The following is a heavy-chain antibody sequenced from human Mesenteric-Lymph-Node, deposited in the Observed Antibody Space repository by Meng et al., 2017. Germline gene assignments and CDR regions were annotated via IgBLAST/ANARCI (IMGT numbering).Heavy chain of an antibody. CDR2: IKQDGSEK. Sequence: GGSLRLSCAASGFTFSSYWMSWVRQAPGKGLEWVANIKQDGSEKNYVDSVKGRFTISRDNAKNSLFLQMNSLRDEDTAVYYCARANVEVAGSDYWGQGTLVTVSS. J-gene: IGHJ4*02. D-gene: IGHD6-19*01. CDR1: GFTFSSYW. V-gene: IGHV3-7*01. CDR3: ARANVEVAGSDY.